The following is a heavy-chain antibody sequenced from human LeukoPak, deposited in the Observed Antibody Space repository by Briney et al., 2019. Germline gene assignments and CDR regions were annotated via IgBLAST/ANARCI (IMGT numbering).Heavy chain of an antibody. CDR3: AKAPPGIVVVPAANFDY. CDR1: GFTFSSYA. Sequence: PGGSLRLSCTVSGFTFSSYAMSWVRQAPGKGLEWVSAISGSGGSTYYADSAKGRFTISRDNSKNTLYLQMNSLRAEDTAVYYCAKAPPGIVVVPAANFDYWGQGTLVTVSS. D-gene: IGHD2-2*01. V-gene: IGHV3-23*01. J-gene: IGHJ4*02. CDR2: ISGSGGST.